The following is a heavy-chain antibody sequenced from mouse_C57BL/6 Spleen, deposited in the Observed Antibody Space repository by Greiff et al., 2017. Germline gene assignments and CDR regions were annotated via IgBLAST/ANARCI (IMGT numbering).Heavy chain of an antibody. CDR3: ARRSITTVVAAWYFDY. D-gene: IGHD1-1*01. V-gene: IGHV1-61*01. CDR1: GYTFTSYW. Sequence: VQLQQPGAELVRPGSSVKLSCKASGYTFTSYWMDWVKQRPGQGLEWIGNIYPSDSETHYNQKFKDKATLTVDKSSSTAYMQLSSLTSEDSAVYYCARRSITTVVAAWYFDYWGQGTTLTVSS. J-gene: IGHJ2*01. CDR2: IYPSDSET.